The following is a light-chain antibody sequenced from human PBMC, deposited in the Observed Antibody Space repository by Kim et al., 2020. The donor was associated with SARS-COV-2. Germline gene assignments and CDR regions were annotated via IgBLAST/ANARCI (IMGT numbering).Light chain of an antibody. Sequence: SYELTQPPSVSVAPGKTARITCWGNDIGTKSVHWYQQQPGQAPVVVIYYDSERPSGIPERFSGSNSANTATLTINRVEVGDEADYYCQVWAGGSKVVFGGGTQLTVL. CDR2: YDS. CDR3: QVWAGGSKVV. J-gene: IGLJ3*02. V-gene: IGLV3-21*04. CDR1: DIGTKS.